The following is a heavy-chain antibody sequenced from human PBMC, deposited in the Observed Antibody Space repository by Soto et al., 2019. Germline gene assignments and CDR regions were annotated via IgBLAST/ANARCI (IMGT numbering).Heavy chain of an antibody. D-gene: IGHD6-13*01. Sequence: GGSLRLSCAASGFTFSSYGMHWVRQAPGKGLEWVAVIWYDGSNKYYADSVKGRFTISRDNSKNTLYLQMNSLRAEDTAVYYCARGFAAAAGPLPGTFDYWGQGTLVTVSS. J-gene: IGHJ4*02. CDR2: IWYDGSNK. CDR3: ARGFAAAAGPLPGTFDY. V-gene: IGHV3-33*01. CDR1: GFTFSSYG.